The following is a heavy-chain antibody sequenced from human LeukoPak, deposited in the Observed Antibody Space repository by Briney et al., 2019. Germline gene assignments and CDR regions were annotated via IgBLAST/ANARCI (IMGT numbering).Heavy chain of an antibody. J-gene: IGHJ5*02. V-gene: IGHV1-69*05. CDR2: IIPIFGTA. CDR3: ASITGARGNA. Sequence: SVKVSCKASGGTFSSYAISWVRQAPGQGREWMGRIIPIFGTANYAQKFQGRVTITTDESTSTAYLELSSLRSEDTAVYYCASITGARGNAWGRGTLVTVSS. D-gene: IGHD6-6*01. CDR1: GGTFSSYA.